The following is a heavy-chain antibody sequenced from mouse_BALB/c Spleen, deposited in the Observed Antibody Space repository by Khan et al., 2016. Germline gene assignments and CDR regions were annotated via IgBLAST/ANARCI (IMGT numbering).Heavy chain of an antibody. CDR1: GYTFTDYS. J-gene: IGHJ3*01. CDR3: ARTGNNVGAY. V-gene: IGHV9-2-1*01. D-gene: IGHD2-1*01. CDR2: INTETGET. Sequence: QIQLVQSGPELKKPGETVKISCKASGYTFTDYSMHWVKQAPGKGLKWMGWINTETGETTYADDFKGRFAFSLETSASTAYLQINNLKNEDTATYFCARTGNNVGAYWCQGTLVTVSS.